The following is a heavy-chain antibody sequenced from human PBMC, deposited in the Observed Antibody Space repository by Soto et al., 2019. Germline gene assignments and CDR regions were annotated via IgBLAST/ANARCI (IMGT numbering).Heavy chain of an antibody. CDR1: GYNFTRFG. Sequence: QFQLVQSGAEVTKPGASVKVACKSSGYNFTRFGISWVRQAPGHGLEWLGWMGAHSGHTRQAQNSQGRLTMITDAPMNTAYIHPTSLTSDAPALYYCGREGKQLAQEDYYQLNGMDVWGQGTTVIVSS. V-gene: IGHV1-18*01. D-gene: IGHD3-22*01. J-gene: IGHJ6*01. CDR2: MGAHSGHT. CDR3: GREGKQLAQEDYYQLNGMDV.